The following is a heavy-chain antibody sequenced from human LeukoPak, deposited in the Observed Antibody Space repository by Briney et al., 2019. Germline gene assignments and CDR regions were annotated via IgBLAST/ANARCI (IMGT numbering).Heavy chain of an antibody. D-gene: IGHD3-16*01. Sequence: GGSLRLSCAASGFIFGSYAMSWVRQAPGKGLEWVSAISGGGAGTYYADSVKGRFTISRDNSKNTLLLQMNTLRPEDAAVYYCAKSRLGAVADPLDFWGQGTLVTVSS. CDR1: GFIFGSYA. J-gene: IGHJ4*02. V-gene: IGHV3-23*01. CDR2: ISGGGAGT. CDR3: AKSRLGAVADPLDF.